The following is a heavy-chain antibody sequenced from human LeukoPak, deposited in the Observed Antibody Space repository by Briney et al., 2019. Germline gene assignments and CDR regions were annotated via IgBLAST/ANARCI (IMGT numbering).Heavy chain of an antibody. Sequence: SETLSLTCTVSGGSISSYYWSWIRQPPGKGLEWIGYIYYSGSTNYNPSLKSRVTISVDTSKNQFSLKLSSVTAADTAVYYCASSPIVVVTAITHWGQGTLVTVSS. CDR3: ASSPIVVVTAITH. CDR2: IYYSGST. CDR1: GGSISSYY. D-gene: IGHD2-21*02. J-gene: IGHJ4*02. V-gene: IGHV4-59*08.